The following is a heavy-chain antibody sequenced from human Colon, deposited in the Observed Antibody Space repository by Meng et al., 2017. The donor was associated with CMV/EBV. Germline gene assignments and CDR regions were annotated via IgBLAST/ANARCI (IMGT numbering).Heavy chain of an antibody. CDR2: VNGGGSS. D-gene: IGHD2-21*01. J-gene: IGHJ5*01. Sequence: CPPAGWSFTGYPLPWFRPTPQRGLEWIGHVNGGGSSDSNPSLKSRVTISLDTSKNQFSLRLTSVTVADTGVYYCARGMVVIAPWFDAWGHGTLVTVSS. CDR3: ARGMVVIAPWFDA. V-gene: IGHV4-34*01. CDR1: GWSFTGYP.